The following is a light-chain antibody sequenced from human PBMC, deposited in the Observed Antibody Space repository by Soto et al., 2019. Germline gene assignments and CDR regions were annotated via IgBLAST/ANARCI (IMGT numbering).Light chain of an antibody. V-gene: IGLV1-40*01. Sequence: QSVLTQPPSVSGAPGQRVTISCTGSSSNIGAGYDVHWYQQLPGTAPKLLIYGNSNRPSGVPDRFSGSKSGNTASLTISGLQPEDEADYYCNSYTSSSTDVTDVVFGGGTKLTVL. CDR2: GNS. CDR3: NSYTSSSTDVTDVV. CDR1: SSNIGAGYD. J-gene: IGLJ2*01.